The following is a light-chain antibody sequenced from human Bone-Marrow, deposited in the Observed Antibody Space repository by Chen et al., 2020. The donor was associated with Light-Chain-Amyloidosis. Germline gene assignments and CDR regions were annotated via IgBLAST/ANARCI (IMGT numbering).Light chain of an antibody. CDR1: QSVGTY. V-gene: IGKV3-11*01. CDR3: HQRRSWPLT. J-gene: IGKJ4*01. CDR2: DTS. Sequence: EIVVTQSPATLSLSPGERATLSCRVSQSVGTYLGWYQQKPGQAPRLVISDTSNRATGIPARFSDRGSETDFTLTISGLEPEDFAVYYCHQRRSWPLTVGGGTKVE.